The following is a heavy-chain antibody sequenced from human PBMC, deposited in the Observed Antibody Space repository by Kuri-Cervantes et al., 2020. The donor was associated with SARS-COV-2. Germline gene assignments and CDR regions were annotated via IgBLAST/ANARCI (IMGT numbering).Heavy chain of an antibody. CDR1: GGSISSSSYY. CDR2: IYYSGST. J-gene: IGHJ4*02. CDR3: ARHSTVDGWLNYFDY. Sequence: SETLSLTCTVPGGSISSSSYYWGWIRQPPGKGLEWIGSIYYSGSTYYNPSLKSRVAISVDTSKNQFSLKLSSVTAADTAVYYCARHSTVDGWLNYFDYWGQGTLVTVSS. D-gene: IGHD6-19*01. V-gene: IGHV4-39*01.